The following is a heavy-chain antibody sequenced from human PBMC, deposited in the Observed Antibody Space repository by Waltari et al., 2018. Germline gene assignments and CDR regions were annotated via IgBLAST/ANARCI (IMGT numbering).Heavy chain of an antibody. CDR3: ARIGRLVLSYYFDY. J-gene: IGHJ4*02. V-gene: IGHV4-59*11. Sequence: QVQLQESGPGLVKPSETLSLTCTVSGGSISSHYWSWIRQPPGKGLEWIGYSYYSGSTNDNPSLKSRVTISVDTSKNQFSLKLSSVTAADTAVYYCARIGRLVLSYYFDYWGQGTLVTVSS. CDR1: GGSISSHY. CDR2: SYYSGST. D-gene: IGHD6-19*01.